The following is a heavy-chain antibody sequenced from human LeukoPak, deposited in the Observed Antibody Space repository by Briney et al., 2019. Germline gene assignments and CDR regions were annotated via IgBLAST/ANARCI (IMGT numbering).Heavy chain of an antibody. J-gene: IGHJ5*02. CDR3: ARDRIPVRPGWFDH. Sequence: GASVKVSCKASGYTFTTYGISWVRQAPGQGLEWMGWITFYNVDTNYAQKFQGRVTMTTDTSTSTVYMEVRSLTSDDTAMYYCARDRIPVRPGWFDHWGQGTLVSVSS. CDR2: ITFYNVDT. D-gene: IGHD2-21*01. V-gene: IGHV1-18*01. CDR1: GYTFTTYG.